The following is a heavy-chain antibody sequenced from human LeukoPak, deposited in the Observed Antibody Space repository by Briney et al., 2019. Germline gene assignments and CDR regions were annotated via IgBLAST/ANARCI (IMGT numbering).Heavy chain of an antibody. V-gene: IGHV1-69*13. CDR2: IIPIFGTA. D-gene: IGHD3-16*02. CDR1: GGTFSSYA. Sequence: ASVKVSCKASGGTFSSYAISWVRQAAGQGLEWMGGIIPIFGTANYAQKFQGRVTITADESTSTAYMELSSLRSEDTAVYYCARADMGVWGSYRPPFDYWGQGTLVTVSS. CDR3: ARADMGVWGSYRPPFDY. J-gene: IGHJ4*02.